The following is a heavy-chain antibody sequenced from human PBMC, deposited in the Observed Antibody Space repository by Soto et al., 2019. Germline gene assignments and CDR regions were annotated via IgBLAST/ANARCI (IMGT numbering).Heavy chain of an antibody. Sequence: EVQLLESGGGLVQPGVPLRISCAASGYTFSTNAMSWVRQAPGEGLEWVSSINKNGGSTFHADSVRGRLTISRDKSKDTLFRQMNSLRAEDMALYYCAKRPSYDFVNWGQGTLVTVSS. CDR1: GYTFSTNA. V-gene: IGHV3-23*01. D-gene: IGHD3-3*01. CDR2: INKNGGST. CDR3: AKRPSYDFVN. J-gene: IGHJ4*02.